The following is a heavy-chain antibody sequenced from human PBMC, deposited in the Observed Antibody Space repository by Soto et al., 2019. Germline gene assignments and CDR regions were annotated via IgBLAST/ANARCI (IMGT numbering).Heavy chain of an antibody. V-gene: IGHV4-34*01. J-gene: IGHJ6*02. D-gene: IGHD3-10*01. CDR3: ARSGVTMVRGVFYYYYGMDV. CDR1: GGSFSGYY. CDR2: INHSGST. Sequence: QVQLQQWGAGLLKPSETLSLTCAVYGGSFSGYYWSWIRQPPGKGLEWIGEINHSGSTNYNPSLKSRVTISVDTSKNQFSLKLSSVTDADTAVYYCARSGVTMVRGVFYYYYGMDVWGQGTTVTVSS.